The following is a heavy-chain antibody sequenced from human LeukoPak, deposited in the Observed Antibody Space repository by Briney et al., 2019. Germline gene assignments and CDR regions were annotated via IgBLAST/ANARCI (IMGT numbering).Heavy chain of an antibody. V-gene: IGHV4-59*11. CDR2: IYYSGST. D-gene: IGHD6-13*01. Sequence: SETLSLTCTVSGGSISSHYWSWIRQPPGKGLEWIGYIYYSGSTNYNPSLKNRVTISVDTSKNQFSLKLSSVTAADTAVYYCARGIAAAGTHWFDPWGQGTLVTVSS. CDR1: GGSISSHY. J-gene: IGHJ5*02. CDR3: ARGIAAAGTHWFDP.